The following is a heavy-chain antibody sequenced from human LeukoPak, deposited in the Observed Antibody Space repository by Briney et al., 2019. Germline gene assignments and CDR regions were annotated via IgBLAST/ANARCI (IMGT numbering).Heavy chain of an antibody. CDR1: GFTFSSYG. Sequence: GRSLRLSCAASGFTFSSYGMHWVRQAPGKGLEWVAVISYDGSNKYYADSVKGRFTISRDNSKNTLYLQMNSLRAEDTAVYYCAKDRDRPTTVTFDYWGQGTLVTVSS. D-gene: IGHD4-17*01. J-gene: IGHJ4*02. CDR2: ISYDGSNK. CDR3: AKDRDRPTTVTFDY. V-gene: IGHV3-30*18.